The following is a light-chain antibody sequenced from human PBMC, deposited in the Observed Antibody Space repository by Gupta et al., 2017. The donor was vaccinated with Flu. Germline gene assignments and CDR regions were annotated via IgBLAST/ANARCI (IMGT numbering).Light chain of an antibody. CDR1: SGSMASNY. CDR3: QSFDSRI. CDR2: QDN. J-gene: IGLJ2*01. V-gene: IGLV6-57*01. Sequence: RRSGSMASNYVHWYQQRPGSSPTTVIFQDNQRPSGVPDRFSGSIDSSSNSASLTISELKPEDEADYYCQSFDSRIFGGGTKLTVL.